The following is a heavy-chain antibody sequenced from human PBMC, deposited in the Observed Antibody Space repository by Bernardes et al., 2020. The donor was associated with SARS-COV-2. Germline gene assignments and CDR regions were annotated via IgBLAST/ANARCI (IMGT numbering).Heavy chain of an antibody. J-gene: IGHJ5*02. Sequence: SDTLSPTCAVSGGSFSGYYWGWIRQPPGKGLEWIGEINHAGSTNYNPSLKSRVTISLDTSKNQFSLKVTSMTAADTALYYCMRSKATRTDLWGQGALVTVSS. CDR3: MRSKATRTDL. V-gene: IGHV4-34*01. CDR1: GGSFSGYY. CDR2: INHAGST.